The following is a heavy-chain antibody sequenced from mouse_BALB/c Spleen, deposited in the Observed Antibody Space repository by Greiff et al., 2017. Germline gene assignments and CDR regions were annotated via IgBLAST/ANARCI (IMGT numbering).Heavy chain of an antibody. D-gene: IGHD1-1*01. CDR3: ARGGYGSSSYYYAMDY. CDR2: IWAGGST. J-gene: IGHJ4*01. Sequence: VKVEESGPGLVAPSQSLSITCTVSGFSLTSYGVHWVRQPPGKGLEWLGVIWAGGSTNYNSALMSRLSISKDNSKSQVFLKMNSLQTDDTAMYYCARGGYGSSSYYYAMDYWGQGTSVTVSS. CDR1: GFSLTSYG. V-gene: IGHV2-9*02.